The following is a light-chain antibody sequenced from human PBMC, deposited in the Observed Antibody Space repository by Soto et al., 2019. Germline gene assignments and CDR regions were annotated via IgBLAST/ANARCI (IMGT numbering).Light chain of an antibody. J-gene: IGLJ2*01. CDR2: EVS. V-gene: IGLV2-8*01. CDR3: SSYAGSNNVV. CDR1: SSDLGGYSY. Sequence: QSALTQPTSASGSPGQSVTISCTGSSSDLGGYSYVSWYQQHPGKAPKLMIYEVSKRPSGVPDRFSGSKSGSTASLTVSGLQAEDEADYYCSSYAGSNNVVFGGGTKLTVL.